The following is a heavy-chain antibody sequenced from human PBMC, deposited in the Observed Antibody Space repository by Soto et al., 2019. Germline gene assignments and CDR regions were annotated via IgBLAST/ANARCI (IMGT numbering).Heavy chain of an antibody. D-gene: IGHD3-22*01. J-gene: IGHJ4*02. CDR2: IYYSGST. Sequence: LSLTCTVSGGSISSYYWSWIRQPPGKGLEWIGYIYYSGSTNYNPSLKSRVTISVDTSKNQFSLKLSSVTAADTAVYYCARGEGTYDSSGYYLQTFDYWGQGTLVTVSS. V-gene: IGHV4-59*01. CDR3: ARGEGTYDSSGYYLQTFDY. CDR1: GGSISSYY.